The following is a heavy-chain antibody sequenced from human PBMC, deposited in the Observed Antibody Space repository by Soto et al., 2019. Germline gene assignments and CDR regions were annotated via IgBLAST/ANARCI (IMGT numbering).Heavy chain of an antibody. V-gene: IGHV1-18*01. D-gene: IGHD3-10*01. CDR1: GYTFTSYG. Sequence: QVQLVQSGAEVKKPGASVKVSCKASGYTFTSYGISWVRQAPGQGLEWMGWISTYNGNKKYAQKLQGRVTMTTDTPKSTVYMELRSLRSGDRAVFYCAREMVRGVGSDYLGQGTLVTVSS. J-gene: IGHJ4*02. CDR2: ISTYNGNK. CDR3: AREMVRGVGSDY.